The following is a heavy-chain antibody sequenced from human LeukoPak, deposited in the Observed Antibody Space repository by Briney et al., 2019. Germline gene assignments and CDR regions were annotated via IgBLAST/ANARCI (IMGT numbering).Heavy chain of an antibody. Sequence: GAPVKVSCKASGGTFSSYAISWVRQAPGQGLGWMGGIIPIFGTANYAQKFQGRVTITTDEPTSTAYMELSSLRSEDTAVYYCARDRFYDSSGYSWFDPWGQGTLVTVSS. J-gene: IGHJ5*02. D-gene: IGHD3-22*01. CDR1: GGTFSSYA. V-gene: IGHV1-69*05. CDR3: ARDRFYDSSGYSWFDP. CDR2: IIPIFGTA.